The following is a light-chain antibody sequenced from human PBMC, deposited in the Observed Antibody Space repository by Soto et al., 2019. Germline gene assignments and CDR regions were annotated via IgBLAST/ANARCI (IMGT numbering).Light chain of an antibody. Sequence: EVVLTQSPGTLSLSPGERATLSCGASQSVSSNYITWYQQKPGQSPRLLIFGASIRATGIPARFSGSGSGTEFTLTIGSLQSEDCALYYCQQYNNWPGTFGQGTKVDIK. CDR1: QSVSSN. CDR3: QQYNNWPGT. J-gene: IGKJ1*01. CDR2: GAS. V-gene: IGKV3-15*01.